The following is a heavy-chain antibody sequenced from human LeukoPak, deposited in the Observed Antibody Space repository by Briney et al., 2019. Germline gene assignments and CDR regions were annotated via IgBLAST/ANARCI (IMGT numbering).Heavy chain of an antibody. CDR1: GFTFSNYW. V-gene: IGHV3-74*01. Sequence: GGSLRLSCAASGFTFSNYWMHWVRHAPGKELVWISRINSDGSSTSYADSVKGRFTISRDNPKNTLYLQMNSLRAEDTAVYYCARGGFGGYDSNFDYWGQGTLVTVSS. CDR2: INSDGSST. J-gene: IGHJ4*02. CDR3: ARGGFGGYDSNFDY. D-gene: IGHD5-12*01.